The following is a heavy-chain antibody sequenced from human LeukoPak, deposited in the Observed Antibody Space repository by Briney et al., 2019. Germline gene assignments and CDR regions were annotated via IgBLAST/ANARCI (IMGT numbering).Heavy chain of an antibody. V-gene: IGHV1-8*03. J-gene: IGHJ4*02. Sequence: ASVKLSCKASGYTFTSYDINWVRQATGQGLEWMGWMNPNIGNTGYAQKIQGRVTITRNTSISTAYMELSSLRSEATAVYYCARAGGPAVTTYYFDDWGQGTLVTVSS. CDR1: GYTFTSYD. D-gene: IGHD4-17*01. CDR2: MNPNIGNT. CDR3: ARAGGPAVTTYYFDD.